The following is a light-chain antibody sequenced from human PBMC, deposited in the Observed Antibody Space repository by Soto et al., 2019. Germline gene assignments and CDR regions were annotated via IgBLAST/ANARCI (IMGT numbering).Light chain of an antibody. Sequence: DIQMTQSPSSLSASVGDRVTITCRASQSINNYLNWYQQKPGKAPKLRIYAASSFQSGVPSRFSASGSATDFTLAISSLQTEDFATYYCQQSYSAPTTFGQGTKVEIK. J-gene: IGKJ2*01. CDR2: AAS. CDR1: QSINNY. CDR3: QQSYSAPTT. V-gene: IGKV1-39*01.